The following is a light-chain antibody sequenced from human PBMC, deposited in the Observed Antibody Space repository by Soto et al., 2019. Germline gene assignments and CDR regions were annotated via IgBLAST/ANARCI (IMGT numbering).Light chain of an antibody. Sequence: EIVLTQSPDTLSLSPGERASLSCRASQSVSSYLAWYQQKPGQAPRLLIYDASNRATGIPARFSGSGSGTDFTLTISRLEPEDSAVYYCQQYGSSGLTFGGGTKVDIK. CDR1: QSVSSY. V-gene: IGKV3-20*01. J-gene: IGKJ4*01. CDR2: DAS. CDR3: QQYGSSGLT.